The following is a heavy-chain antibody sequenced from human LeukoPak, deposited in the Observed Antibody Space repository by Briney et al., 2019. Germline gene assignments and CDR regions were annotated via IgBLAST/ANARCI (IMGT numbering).Heavy chain of an antibody. CDR2: IKEDGSEK. CDR1: GFRFSRYW. CDR3: ARVRVYYYDSSGYSDY. J-gene: IGHJ4*02. Sequence: GGSLRLSCAASGFRFSRYWMSWVRQAPGKGLEWVANIKEDGSEKYYVDSVEGRFSISRDNAKNSLYLQMKSLRAEDTAVYYCARVRVYYYDSSGYSDYWGQGTLVTVSS. D-gene: IGHD3-22*01. V-gene: IGHV3-7*01.